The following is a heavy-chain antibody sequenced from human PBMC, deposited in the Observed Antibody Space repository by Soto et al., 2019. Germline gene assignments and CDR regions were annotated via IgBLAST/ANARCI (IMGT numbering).Heavy chain of an antibody. CDR1: GFTFSKFD. V-gene: IGHV3-30-3*01. Sequence: QVQLVESGGGVVQPGTSLRLSCVASGFTFSKFDMHWIRQTPDKRLQWVAFIAYDGINKYYTRSVKGRFTVSRDNSKRTVSLQMNTLGLEDTATYFCARGDQYDILLRYYAMDVWGLGTTVTISS. CDR3: ARGDQYDILLRYYAMDV. D-gene: IGHD2-15*01. CDR2: IAYDGINK. J-gene: IGHJ6*02.